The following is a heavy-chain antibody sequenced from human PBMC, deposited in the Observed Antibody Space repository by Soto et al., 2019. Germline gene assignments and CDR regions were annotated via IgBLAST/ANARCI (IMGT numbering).Heavy chain of an antibody. V-gene: IGHV4-30-4*01. D-gene: IGHD4-17*01. J-gene: IGHJ4*02. CDR1: GGSISSGDYY. CDR2: IYYSGST. Sequence: QVQLQESGPGLVKPSQTLSLTCTVSGGSISSGDYYWSWIRQPPGKGLEWIGYIYYSGSTYYNPSLNSLVTISVDTSKNQFSLKLSSVTAADTAVYYCARVVHRGSDDYGGNGRGKYFDYWGQGTLVTVSS. CDR3: ARVVHRGSDDYGGNGRGKYFDY.